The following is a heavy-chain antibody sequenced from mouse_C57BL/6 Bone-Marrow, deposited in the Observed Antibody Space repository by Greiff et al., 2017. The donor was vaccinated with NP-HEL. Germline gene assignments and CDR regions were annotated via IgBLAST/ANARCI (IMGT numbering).Heavy chain of an antibody. D-gene: IGHD2-1*01. V-gene: IGHV1-26*01. J-gene: IGHJ4*01. CDR1: GYTFTDYY. CDR3: ARGDGNYVMDY. Sequence: EVQRVESGPELVKPGASVKISCKASGYTFTDYYMNWVKQSHGKSLEWIGDINPNNGGTSYNQKFKGKATLTVDKSSSTAYMELRSLTSEDSAVYYCARGDGNYVMDYWGQGTSVTVSS. CDR2: INPNNGGT.